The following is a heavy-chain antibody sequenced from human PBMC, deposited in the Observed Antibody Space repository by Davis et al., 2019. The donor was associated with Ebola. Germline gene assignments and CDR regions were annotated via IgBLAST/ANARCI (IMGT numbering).Heavy chain of an antibody. CDR1: GFTFSYFD. D-gene: IGHD6-19*01. CDR3: AIANRGPVADTGDY. Sequence: ESLKISCGASGFTFSYFDMHWVRQAPVRGLEWVANIKQDGSEKQYVDSVRGRFTISRDNAKNSLYLQMNSLRAEDTAVYYCAIANRGPVADTGDYWGQGTLVTVSS. V-gene: IGHV3-7*03. CDR2: IKQDGSEK. J-gene: IGHJ4*02.